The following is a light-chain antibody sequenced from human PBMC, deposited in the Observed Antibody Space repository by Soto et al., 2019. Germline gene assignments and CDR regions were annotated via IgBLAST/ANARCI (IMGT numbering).Light chain of an antibody. V-gene: IGKV1-33*01. CDR3: QQYDDLPFT. J-gene: IGKJ3*01. CDR2: DES. CDR1: QDISNY. Sequence: DIQMTQSPSSLSASLEDRVTITCQASQDISNYLSWYQQKPGKAPQLLIYDESNLETGVPSRFGGSGSGTYFTFTISSLHPEDVETYYCQQYDDLPFTFGPGTKVDFK.